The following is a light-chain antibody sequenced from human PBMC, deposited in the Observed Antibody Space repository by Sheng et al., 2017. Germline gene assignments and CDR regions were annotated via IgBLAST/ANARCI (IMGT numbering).Light chain of an antibody. CDR3: QQYYSPPWT. CDR1: QSISSW. V-gene: IGKV1-5*03. Sequence: DIQMTQSPSTLSASVGDRVTITCRASQSISSWLAWYQQKPGKAPKLLIYKASSLESGVPSRFSGSRSGTDYTVIISSLQPDDFATYYCQQYYSPPWTFGQGTKVEI. CDR2: KAS. J-gene: IGKJ1*01.